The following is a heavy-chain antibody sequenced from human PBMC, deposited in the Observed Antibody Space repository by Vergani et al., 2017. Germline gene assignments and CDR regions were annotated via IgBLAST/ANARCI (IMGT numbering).Heavy chain of an antibody. J-gene: IGHJ5*02. CDR2: INPNSGGT. CDR3: ARGGTYYYDSSGSLGWFDP. D-gene: IGHD3-22*01. V-gene: IGHV1-2*06. CDR1: GYTFTGYY. Sequence: QVQLVQSGAEVKKPGASVKVSCKASGYTFTGYYMHWVRQAPGQGLEWMGRINPNSGGTNYSQKFQGRVTITRDTSASTAYMELSSLRSEDTAVYYCARGGTYYYDSSGSLGWFDPWGQGTLVTVSS.